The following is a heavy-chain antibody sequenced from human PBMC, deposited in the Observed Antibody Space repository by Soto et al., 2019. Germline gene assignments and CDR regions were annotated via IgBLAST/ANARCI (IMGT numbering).Heavy chain of an antibody. CDR1: GDSISSYY. Sequence: QVQLQESGPGLVKPSETLSLTCTVSGDSISSYYWTWIRQPPGKGLEWIAFIYYGGSTNYNPSLKSRVTISVDTSKNQFSLNLNFVTAADTAVYYCARPGRDWGSLEYWGQGTRVTVSS. J-gene: IGHJ4*02. CDR2: IYYGGST. CDR3: ARPGRDWGSLEY. D-gene: IGHD7-27*01. V-gene: IGHV4-59*08.